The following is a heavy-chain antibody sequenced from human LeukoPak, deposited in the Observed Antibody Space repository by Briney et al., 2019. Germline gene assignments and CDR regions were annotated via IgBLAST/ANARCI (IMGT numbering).Heavy chain of an antibody. CDR3: ARVVYYDSSGYLDY. CDR2: ISAYNGNT. J-gene: IGHJ4*02. CDR1: GYTFTSYG. Sequence: ASVKVSCKASGYTFTSYGISWVRQAPGQGLEWMGWISAYNGNTNYAQKLQGRVTMTTDTSTSTAYMELRSLRSDDTAVYYCARVVYYDSSGYLDYWGQGTLVTVPS. D-gene: IGHD3-22*01. V-gene: IGHV1-18*01.